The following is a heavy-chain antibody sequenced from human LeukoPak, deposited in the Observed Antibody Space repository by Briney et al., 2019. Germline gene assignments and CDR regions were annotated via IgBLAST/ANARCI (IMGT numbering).Heavy chain of an antibody. D-gene: IGHD2-2*01. V-gene: IGHV3-30*18. CDR3: AKDLGGAIVVVPAADYGMDV. J-gene: IGHJ6*02. Sequence: GGSLRLSCAASGFTFSSYWMHWVRQAPGKGLEWVAVISYDGSNKYYADSVKGRFTISRDNSKNTLYLQMNSLRAEDTAVYYCAKDLGGAIVVVPAADYGMDVWGQGTTVTVSS. CDR1: GFTFSSYW. CDR2: ISYDGSNK.